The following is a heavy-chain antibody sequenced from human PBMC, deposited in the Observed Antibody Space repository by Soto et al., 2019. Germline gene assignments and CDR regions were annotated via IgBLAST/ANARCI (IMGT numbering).Heavy chain of an antibody. CDR2: IYYSGST. V-gene: IGHV4-39*01. Sequence: QLQLQESGPGLVKPSETLSLTCTVSGGSISSSSYYWGWIRQPPGKGLEWIGSIYYSGSTYYNPSLKSRVPISVDTSKNPFSLKLSSVTAADTAVYYCARRGGSISYFDYWGQGTLVTVSS. J-gene: IGHJ4*02. CDR1: GGSISSSSYY. CDR3: ARRGGSISYFDY. D-gene: IGHD3-16*01.